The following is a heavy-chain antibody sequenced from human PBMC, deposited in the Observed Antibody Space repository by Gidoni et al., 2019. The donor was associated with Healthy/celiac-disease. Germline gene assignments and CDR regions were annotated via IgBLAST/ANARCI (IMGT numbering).Heavy chain of an antibody. CDR3: ARGRVTNYFDY. D-gene: IGHD4-17*01. Sequence: QVQLQQWGAGLLKXSETLSLTCAVHGGSFSGYYWSWIRQPPGKGLEWIGEINHSGSTNYHPSLKRRVTISVDTSKNHFSLKLSSVTAADTAVYYCARGRVTNYFDYWGQGTLVTXSS. V-gene: IGHV4-34*01. CDR1: GGSFSGYY. J-gene: IGHJ4*02. CDR2: INHSGST.